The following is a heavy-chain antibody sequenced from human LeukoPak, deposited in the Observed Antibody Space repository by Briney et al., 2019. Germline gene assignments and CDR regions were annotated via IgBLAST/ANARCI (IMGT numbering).Heavy chain of an antibody. D-gene: IGHD2-15*01. CDR1: GGSISSYC. CDR3: ARLEFHCSGGSCYPSLDY. Sequence: SETLSLTCTVSGGSISSYCWSWIRQPPGKGLEWIGYIYYSGSTNYNPSLKSRVTISVDTSKNQFSLKLSSVTAADTAVYYCARLEFHCSGGSCYPSLDYWGQGTLVTVSS. CDR2: IYYSGST. V-gene: IGHV4-59*08. J-gene: IGHJ4*02.